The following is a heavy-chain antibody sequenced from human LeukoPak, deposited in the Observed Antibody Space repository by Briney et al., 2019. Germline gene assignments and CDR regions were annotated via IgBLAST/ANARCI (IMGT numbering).Heavy chain of an antibody. V-gene: IGHV4-39*01. CDR1: GGSISSSSYY. Sequence: SETLSLTCTVSGGSISSSSYYWGWFRQPPGKGLEWIGSIYYSGSTYYNPSLKSRVTISVDTSKNQFSLKLTSVTAADTAVYFCARQTRYPLYYMDVWGKGTTVTISS. D-gene: IGHD1-14*01. CDR2: IYYSGST. CDR3: ARQTRYPLYYMDV. J-gene: IGHJ6*03.